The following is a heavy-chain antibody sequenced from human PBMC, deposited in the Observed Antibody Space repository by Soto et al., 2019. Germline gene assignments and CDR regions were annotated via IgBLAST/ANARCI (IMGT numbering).Heavy chain of an antibody. CDR3: ARDIMVRAVTVPGY. V-gene: IGHV1-3*01. Sequence: ASVKVSCKASGYTFTSYAMHWVRQAPGQRLEWMGWINAGNGNTKYSQKFQGRVTFTRDTSASTAYMELSSLRSEDTAVYYCARDIMVRAVTVPGYWGQGTLVTVSS. CDR1: GYTFTSYA. J-gene: IGHJ4*02. D-gene: IGHD3-10*01. CDR2: INAGNGNT.